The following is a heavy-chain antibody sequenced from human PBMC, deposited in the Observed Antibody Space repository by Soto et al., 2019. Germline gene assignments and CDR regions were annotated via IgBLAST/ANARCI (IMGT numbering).Heavy chain of an antibody. CDR1: GYTFTGYY. Sequence: ASVKVSCKASGYTFTGYYMHWVRQAPGQGLEWMGWINPNSGGTNYAQKFQGRVTMTRDTSISTAYMELSRLRSDDTAVYCCAGDYAGYWNHPYNWFDPWGQGTLVTVSS. D-gene: IGHD1-1*01. V-gene: IGHV1-2*02. CDR2: INPNSGGT. CDR3: AGDYAGYWNHPYNWFDP. J-gene: IGHJ5*02.